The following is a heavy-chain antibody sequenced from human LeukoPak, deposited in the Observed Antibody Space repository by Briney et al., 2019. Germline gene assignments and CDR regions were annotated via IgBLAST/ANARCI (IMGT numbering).Heavy chain of an antibody. D-gene: IGHD4/OR15-4a*01. Sequence: GGSLRLSCAASEITFSSNWMSWVRQAPGKGLEWVANIKQDGSEKYYVDSVKGRFTISRDNAKNSLYLQMNCLRAEDTAVYYCASMVRYWGQGTLVTVSS. V-gene: IGHV3-7*01. CDR1: EITFSSNW. J-gene: IGHJ4*02. CDR2: IKQDGSEK. CDR3: ASMVRY.